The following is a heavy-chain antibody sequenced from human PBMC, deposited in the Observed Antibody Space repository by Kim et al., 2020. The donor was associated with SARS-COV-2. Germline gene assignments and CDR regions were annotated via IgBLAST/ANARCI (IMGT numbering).Heavy chain of an antibody. CDR2: SYYSGST. Sequence: SETLSLTCTVSGGSISSSSYYWGWIRQPPGKGLEWIGSSYYSGSTYYNPSLKSRVTISVDTSKNQFSLKLSSVTAADTAVYYCARQEDTAMVSYYYYGMEIWGQGTTVTVSS. V-gene: IGHV4-39*01. J-gene: IGHJ6*02. D-gene: IGHD5-18*01. CDR1: GGSISSSSYY. CDR3: ARQEDTAMVSYYYYGMEI.